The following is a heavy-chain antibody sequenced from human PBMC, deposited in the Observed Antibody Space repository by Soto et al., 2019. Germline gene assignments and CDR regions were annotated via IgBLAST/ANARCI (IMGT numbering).Heavy chain of an antibody. Sequence: SGGSLRLSCAASGFTFSSYAMSWVRQAPGKGLEWVSAISGSGGSTYYADSVKGRFTISRDNSKNTLYLQMNSLRAEDTAVYYCAKAGSHYDFWSGYYLFDYWGQGTLVTVSS. V-gene: IGHV3-23*01. CDR1: GFTFSSYA. CDR2: ISGSGGST. J-gene: IGHJ4*02. CDR3: AKAGSHYDFWSGYYLFDY. D-gene: IGHD3-3*01.